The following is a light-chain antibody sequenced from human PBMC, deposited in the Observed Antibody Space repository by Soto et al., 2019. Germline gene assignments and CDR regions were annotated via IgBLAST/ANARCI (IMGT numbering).Light chain of an antibody. V-gene: IGKV1-39*01. CDR1: QSIGGF. J-gene: IGKJ5*01. CDR3: QQSYSTLPIT. Sequence: MQMTHSPSSLCVSVGDRVTIACPASQSIGGFLNWYLHKPGKAPTLLIYAASTLQSGVPSRFSGSGAGTDFTLTISNLQPEDFATYYCQQSYSTLPITFGQGTRLEIK. CDR2: AAS.